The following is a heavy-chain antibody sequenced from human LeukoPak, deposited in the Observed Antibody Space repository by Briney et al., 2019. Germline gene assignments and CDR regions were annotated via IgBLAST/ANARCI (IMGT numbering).Heavy chain of an antibody. V-gene: IGHV1-8*03. Sequence: GASVKVSCKASGYTFTSYDINWVRQATGQGLEWMGWMNPNSGNTGYAQKFQGRVTITRNTSISTAYMELSSLRSEDTAVYYCATGGVLRHYYYYMDVWGKGTTVTVSS. D-gene: IGHD2-15*01. CDR2: MNPNSGNT. J-gene: IGHJ6*03. CDR3: ATGGVLRHYYYYMDV. CDR1: GYTFTSYD.